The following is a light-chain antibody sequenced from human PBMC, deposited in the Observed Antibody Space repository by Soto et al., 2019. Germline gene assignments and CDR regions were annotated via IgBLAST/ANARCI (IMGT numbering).Light chain of an antibody. V-gene: IGKV3-20*01. CDR3: QQYGRSRA. CDR1: QSFGGSY. CDR2: GAS. Sequence: EIVLTQSPRTLSLSPGETASLSSRASQSFGGSYLAWYQQKPGQAPRLLIYGASTRATGIPDRLSGSGSGTNFTLTVSRLEPEDFAVYYCQQYGRSRAFGQGTKVDI. J-gene: IGKJ1*01.